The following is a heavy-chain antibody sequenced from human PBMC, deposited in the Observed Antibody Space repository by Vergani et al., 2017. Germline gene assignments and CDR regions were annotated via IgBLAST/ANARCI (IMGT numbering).Heavy chain of an antibody. CDR2: ISWNSGAV. Sequence: VQLVESGGGLVKPGGSLRLSCAASGFTFWKFSMHWVRQGPGKGLEWVSGISWNSGAVDYADSVRGRFTISRDNAKNSLFLEMNSLRFEDTAVYFCTKGSVYYHDSAGHGYDPYTGFDLWGQGTLVTVSS. CDR3: TKGSVYYHDSAGHGYDPYTGFDL. J-gene: IGHJ3*01. CDR1: GFTFWKFS. V-gene: IGHV3-9*01. D-gene: IGHD5-12*01.